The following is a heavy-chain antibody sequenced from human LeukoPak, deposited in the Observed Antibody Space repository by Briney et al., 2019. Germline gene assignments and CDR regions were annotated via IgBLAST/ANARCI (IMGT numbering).Heavy chain of an antibody. CDR2: INPSGGST. Sequence: ASVKVSCKASGYTFTSYYMHRVRQAPGQGLEWMGIINPSGGSTSYAQKFQGRVTMTRDTSTSTVYMELSSLRSEDTAVYYCARDSSTGCYDYWGQGTLVTVSS. CDR3: ARDSSTGCYDY. D-gene: IGHD2-2*01. CDR1: GYTFTSYY. V-gene: IGHV1-46*01. J-gene: IGHJ4*02.